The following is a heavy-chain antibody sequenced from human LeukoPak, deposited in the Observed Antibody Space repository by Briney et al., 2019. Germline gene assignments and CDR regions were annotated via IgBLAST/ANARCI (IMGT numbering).Heavy chain of an antibody. Sequence: GGSLRLSCAASGFTFSSYWMHWVRQAPGKGLVWVSRINNDGSSTSYADSVKGRFTISRDNAKNTLYLQMNSLRAEDTAVYYCARPTKEGSSWYWWFDPWGQGTLVTVSS. D-gene: IGHD6-13*01. CDR3: ARPTKEGSSWYWWFDP. J-gene: IGHJ5*02. V-gene: IGHV3-74*01. CDR1: GFTFSSYW. CDR2: INNDGSST.